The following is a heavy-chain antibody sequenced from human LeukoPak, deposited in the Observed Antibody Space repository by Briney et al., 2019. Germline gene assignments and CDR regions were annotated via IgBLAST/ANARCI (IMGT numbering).Heavy chain of an antibody. D-gene: IGHD3-16*02. J-gene: IGHJ4*02. CDR2: TYYRSKWFF. CDR3: ARAHHRRVYDYVWGSYPY. Sequence: SQTLSLTCAISGDSVSSNSAAWNWIRQSPSRGLEWLGRTYYRSKWFFNYEVSVRSRITINPDTSKNQFSLQLNSVTPEDTAVYYCARAHHRRVYDYVWGSYPYWGQGTLVTVSS. V-gene: IGHV6-1*01. CDR1: GDSVSSNSAA.